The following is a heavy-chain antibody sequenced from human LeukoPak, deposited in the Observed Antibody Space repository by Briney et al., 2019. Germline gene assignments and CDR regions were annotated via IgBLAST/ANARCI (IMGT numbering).Heavy chain of an antibody. D-gene: IGHD4-17*01. CDR2: IWYDGSNK. J-gene: IGHJ5*02. Sequence: GRSLTLSCAAPGIPFSSFGMHWLRQAPGKGLEWVAFIWYDGSNKYYADSVKGRFTISRDNSKNTLYLQMNSLTAEDAAVYYCARDGTVTAGPFGPWGGGTLVTVSS. CDR1: GIPFSSFG. CDR3: ARDGTVTAGPFGP. V-gene: IGHV3-33*01.